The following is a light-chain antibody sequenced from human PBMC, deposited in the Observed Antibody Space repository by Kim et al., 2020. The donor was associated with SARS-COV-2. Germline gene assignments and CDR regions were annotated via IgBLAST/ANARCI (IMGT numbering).Light chain of an antibody. CDR1: QGISNY. Sequence: ASVGDRGTITCRASQGISNYLAWYQQKPGKVPNRLIYAASTLQSGVPSRFSGSGSGTDFTLTITGLQPEDVATYYCQKYNSAPRTFGQGTKVDIK. V-gene: IGKV1-27*01. J-gene: IGKJ1*01. CDR3: QKYNSAPRT. CDR2: AAS.